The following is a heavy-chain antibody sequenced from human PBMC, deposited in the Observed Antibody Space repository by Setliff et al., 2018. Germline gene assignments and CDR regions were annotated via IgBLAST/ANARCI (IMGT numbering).Heavy chain of an antibody. J-gene: IGHJ3*02. CDR1: GFTFSSYG. V-gene: IGHV3-33*06. CDR2: IWYDGSNE. CDR3: AKDRMSGYYPDAFDI. Sequence: PGGSLRLSCAASGFTFSSYGMHWVRQAPGKGLEWVAVIWYDGSNEYYADSVKGRFTISRDNSKNTLYLQMNSLRAEDTAVYYCAKDRMSGYYPDAFDIWGQGTMVTVSS. D-gene: IGHD3-3*01.